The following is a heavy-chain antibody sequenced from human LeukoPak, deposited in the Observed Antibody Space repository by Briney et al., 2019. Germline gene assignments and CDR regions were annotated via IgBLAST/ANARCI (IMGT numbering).Heavy chain of an antibody. J-gene: IGHJ4*02. CDR1: GFTFSSYA. CDR3: ARISLWFGEFAFDY. CDR2: IPYDGSNK. D-gene: IGHD3-10*01. V-gene: IGHV3-30-3*01. Sequence: GGSLRLSCAASGFTFSSYAMHWVRQAPGKGLEWGAVIPYDGSNKYYADSVKGRFTISRDNSKNTLYLQMNSLRAEDTAVYYCARISLWFGEFAFDYWSQGTLVTVSS.